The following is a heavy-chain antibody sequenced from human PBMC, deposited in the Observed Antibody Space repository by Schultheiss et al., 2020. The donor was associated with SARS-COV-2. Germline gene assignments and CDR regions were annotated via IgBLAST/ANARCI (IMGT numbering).Heavy chain of an antibody. V-gene: IGHV3-64*01. CDR2: ISSNGGST. CDR1: GFTFSSYA. Sequence: GGSLRLSCAASGFTFSSYAMHWVRQAPGKGLEYVSAISSNGGSTYYANSVKGRFTISRDNSKNTLYLQMGSLRAEDMAVYYCARGLLPRRYLEALDYWGQGTLVTVSS. D-gene: IGHD3-9*01. CDR3: ARGLLPRRYLEALDY. J-gene: IGHJ4*02.